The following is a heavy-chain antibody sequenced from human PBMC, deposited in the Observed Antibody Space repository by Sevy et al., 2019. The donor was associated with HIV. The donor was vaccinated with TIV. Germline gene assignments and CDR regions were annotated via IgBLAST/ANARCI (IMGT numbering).Heavy chain of an antibody. Sequence: GGCLRLSCAASGFTFSSYSMNWVRQAPGKGLEWVSSISSSSSYIYYADAVKGRFTISRDNAKNSLYLQMNSLRAEDTAVYYCARDWLGRAAAGFSNWFDPWGQGTLVTVSS. D-gene: IGHD6-13*01. V-gene: IGHV3-21*01. CDR1: GFTFSSYS. J-gene: IGHJ5*02. CDR3: ARDWLGRAAAGFSNWFDP. CDR2: ISSSSSYI.